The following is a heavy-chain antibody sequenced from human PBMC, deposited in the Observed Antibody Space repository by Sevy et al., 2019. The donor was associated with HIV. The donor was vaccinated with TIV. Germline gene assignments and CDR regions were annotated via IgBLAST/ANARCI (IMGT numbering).Heavy chain of an antibody. D-gene: IGHD4-17*01. CDR1: GFTFSNYA. J-gene: IGHJ3*02. Sequence: GGSLRLSCSASGFTFSNYAMHWVRQAPGKGLEYVSAISGNGGSTYYAGSVKGRFTISRDNSKNTLYFQMSSLRAEDTAVYYCVSKKYGDSMGGAFDIWGQGTMVTVS. CDR3: VSKKYGDSMGGAFDI. V-gene: IGHV3-64D*06. CDR2: ISGNGGST.